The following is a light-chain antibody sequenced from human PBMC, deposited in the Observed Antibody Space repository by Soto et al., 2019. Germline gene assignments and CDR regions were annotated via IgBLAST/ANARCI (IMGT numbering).Light chain of an antibody. CDR3: SSYAGSPVL. CDR2: EVS. V-gene: IGLV2-8*01. Sequence: QSVLTQPPSASGSPGQSVTISCTGTSSDVGGYNYVSWYQQHPGKAPKLMIYEVSKRPSGVPDRFSGSKSGNTASLTVSGLQAEDEADYYCSSYAGSPVLFGGGTQLTVL. CDR1: SSDVGGYNY. J-gene: IGLJ2*01.